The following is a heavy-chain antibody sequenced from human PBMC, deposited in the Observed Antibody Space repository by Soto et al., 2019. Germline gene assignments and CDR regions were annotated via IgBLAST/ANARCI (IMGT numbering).Heavy chain of an antibody. CDR1: GYTFNKFG. CDR2: ITPSDGYT. V-gene: IGHV1-18*01. J-gene: IGHJ4*02. Sequence: QVQLVQSGAEVKKPGASVKVSCKASGYTFNKFGISWVRQAPGQGLEWMGWITPSDGYTNYVQKFQGRVTMTTDTSTSTAYMELRSLRSDDTAVYYCARVGVAWAVYDIDYWGQGTLVTVSS. CDR3: ARVGVAWAVYDIDY. D-gene: IGHD3-22*01.